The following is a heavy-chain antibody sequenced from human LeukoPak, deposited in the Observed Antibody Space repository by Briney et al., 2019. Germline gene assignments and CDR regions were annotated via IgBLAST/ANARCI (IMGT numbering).Heavy chain of an antibody. CDR2: INPNSGGT. CDR1: GYTFTGYY. V-gene: IGHV1-2*02. J-gene: IGHJ4*02. D-gene: IGHD5-12*01. Sequence: ASVKVSCKASGYTFTGYYMHWVRQAPGQGLEWMGWINPNSGGTNYAQKFQGRVTMTRDTSISTAYMELSRLRSDDTAVYYCARSQYSGYDCPDYWGQGTLVTVSS. CDR3: ARSQYSGYDCPDY.